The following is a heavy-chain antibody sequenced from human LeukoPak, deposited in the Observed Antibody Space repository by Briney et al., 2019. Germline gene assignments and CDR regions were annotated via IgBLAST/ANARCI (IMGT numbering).Heavy chain of an antibody. CDR2: IKQDGSEK. CDR3: ARAPGYCSGGSCYSGAFDI. J-gene: IGHJ3*02. V-gene: IGHV3-7*01. D-gene: IGHD2-15*01. Sequence: GGSLRLSCAASGFTFSSYWMSWVRQAPGKGLEWVANIKQDGSEKYYVDSVKGRFTISRDNAKNSLYLQMNSLRAEDTAVYYCARAPGYCSGGSCYSGAFDIWGQGTMATVSS. CDR1: GFTFSSYW.